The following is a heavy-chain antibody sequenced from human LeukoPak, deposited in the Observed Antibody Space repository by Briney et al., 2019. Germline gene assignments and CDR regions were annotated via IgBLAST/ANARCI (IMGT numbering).Heavy chain of an antibody. Sequence: GGSLRLSCAASGFTFSNYMMHWVRQAPGKGLVWVSSIKSDGITITYADSVKGRFTISRDNAKNTLYLQMNSLRAEDTAVYYCLRDLNWSLDQWGQGTLVTVSS. CDR3: LRDLNWSLDQ. CDR1: GFTFSNYM. V-gene: IGHV3-74*01. CDR2: IKSDGITI. D-gene: IGHD1-20*01. J-gene: IGHJ4*02.